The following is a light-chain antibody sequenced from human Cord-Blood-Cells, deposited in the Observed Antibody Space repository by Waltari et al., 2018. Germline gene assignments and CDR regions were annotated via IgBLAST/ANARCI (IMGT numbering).Light chain of an antibody. Sequence: SALTQPPPVSGSPGTSFTIPCTGTTRHVGGYTFVSWYQQHPGKTPKLMIYEGSRRPSGVSNRFSGSKSGNTASLTISGLQAEDEADYYCCSYAGSSTWVFGGGTKLTVL. J-gene: IGLJ3*02. CDR3: CSYAGSSTWV. CDR1: TRHVGGYTF. V-gene: IGLV2-23*01. CDR2: EGS.